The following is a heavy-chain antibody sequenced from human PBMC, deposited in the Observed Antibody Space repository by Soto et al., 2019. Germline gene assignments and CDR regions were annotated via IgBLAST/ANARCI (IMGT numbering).Heavy chain of an antibody. J-gene: IGHJ6*03. CDR3: ARQRYYGSGRYYYYYYMDV. D-gene: IGHD3-10*01. Sequence: SETLSLTCTVSGGSISSSSYYWGWIRQPPGKGLEWIGSIYYSGSTYYNPSLKSRVTISVDTSKNQFSLKLSSVTAADTAVYYCARQRYYGSGRYYYYYYMDVWGKGTTVTVSS. CDR1: GGSISSSSYY. V-gene: IGHV4-39*01. CDR2: IYYSGST.